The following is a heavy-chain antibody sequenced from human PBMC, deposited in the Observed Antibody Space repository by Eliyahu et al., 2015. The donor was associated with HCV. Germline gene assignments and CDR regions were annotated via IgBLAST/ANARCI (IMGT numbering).Heavy chain of an antibody. CDR1: GFSLNNARMG. CDR2: IFSNDEK. V-gene: IGHV2-26*01. Sequence: QVTLRESGPVLVKPTETLTLTCTVSGFSLNNARMGVTWIRQPPGKGLEWLAHIFSNDEKSYSTSLKSRLTISKDTSKSQVVLTMTNMNPVDTATYYCARTSATYLTTALDVWGQGTLVTVSS. J-gene: IGHJ3*01. D-gene: IGHD1-1*01. CDR3: ARTSATYLTTALDV.